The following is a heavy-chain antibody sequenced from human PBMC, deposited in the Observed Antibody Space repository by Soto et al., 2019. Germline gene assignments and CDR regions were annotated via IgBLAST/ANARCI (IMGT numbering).Heavy chain of an antibody. V-gene: IGHV4-34*01. CDR2: INHSGST. J-gene: IGHJ3*02. D-gene: IGHD5-12*01. CDR3: AGGRSGYNFEDAFDI. Sequence: SETLSLTCAVYGGSFSGYYWSWTRQPPGKGLEWIGEINHSGSTNYNPSLKSRVTISVDTSKNQFSLKLSSVTAADTAVYYCAGGRSGYNFEDAFDIWGQGTMVTVSS. CDR1: GGSFSGYY.